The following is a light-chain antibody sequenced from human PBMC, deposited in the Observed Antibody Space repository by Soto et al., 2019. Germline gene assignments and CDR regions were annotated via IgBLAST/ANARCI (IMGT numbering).Light chain of an antibody. Sequence: QSALTPPASVSGSPGQSITISCTGTSSDVGAYNFVSWYQQYPGKAPKVMIYEVNNRPSGASNRFSGSKSGNTASLTISGLQAEDEADYYCSSFTRSSTYVFGSGTKV. CDR2: EVN. CDR1: SSDVGAYNF. V-gene: IGLV2-14*01. J-gene: IGLJ1*01. CDR3: SSFTRSSTYV.